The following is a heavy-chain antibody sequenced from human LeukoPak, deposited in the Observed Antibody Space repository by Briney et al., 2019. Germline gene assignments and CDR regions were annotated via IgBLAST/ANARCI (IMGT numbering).Heavy chain of an antibody. J-gene: IGHJ3*02. CDR1: GFAFSSYE. Sequence: QSGGSLRLSCAASGFAFSSYEMNWVRQAPGKGLEWVSYISSSGSTKYYADSVKGRFTISRDNAKNSLYLQMNSLRAEDTAVYYCARTGILTGYYISRDAFDIWGQGTMVTVSS. D-gene: IGHD3-9*01. CDR2: ISSSGSTK. CDR3: ARTGILTGYYISRDAFDI. V-gene: IGHV3-48*03.